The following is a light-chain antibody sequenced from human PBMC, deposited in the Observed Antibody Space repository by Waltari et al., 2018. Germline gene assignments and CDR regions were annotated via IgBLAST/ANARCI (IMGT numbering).Light chain of an antibody. Sequence: QSMLTQPPSVSAAPGEKVTISCSGTTPNIGNNFVSWYQQPPGTPPKLFIQDNNNPPAGIPHRVSGSKSGTSATLTITGLQTEDEADYYCGTWDSTLSDVVFGGGTKLTVL. CDR3: GTWDSTLSDVV. CDR2: DNN. J-gene: IGLJ2*01. CDR1: TPNIGNNF. V-gene: IGLV1-51*01.